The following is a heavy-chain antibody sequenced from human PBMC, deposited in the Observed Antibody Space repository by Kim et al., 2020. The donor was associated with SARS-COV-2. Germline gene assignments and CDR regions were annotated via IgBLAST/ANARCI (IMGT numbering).Heavy chain of an antibody. D-gene: IGHD2-15*01. Sequence: SVKVSCKASGGTFSSYAISWVRQAPGQGLEWMGGIIPIFGTANYAQKFQGRVTITADESTSTAYMELSSLRSEDTAVYYCASSRDGYSYFDYWGQGTLVTVSS. J-gene: IGHJ4*02. CDR1: GGTFSSYA. CDR2: IIPIFGTA. V-gene: IGHV1-69*13. CDR3: ASSRDGYSYFDY.